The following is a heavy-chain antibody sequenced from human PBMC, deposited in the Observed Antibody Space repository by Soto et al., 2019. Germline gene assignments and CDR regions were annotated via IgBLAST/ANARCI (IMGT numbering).Heavy chain of an antibody. J-gene: IGHJ4*02. Sequence: PSETLSLTCAVSGGSISSGGYSWSWIRQPPGKGLEWIGYIYHSGSTYYNPSLKSRVTISVDRSKNQFSLKLNSVTAADTAVYYCARRDCGGSLYYWGQGTLVTVSS. CDR3: ARRDCGGSLYY. D-gene: IGHD4-17*01. V-gene: IGHV4-30-2*01. CDR1: GGSISSGGYS. CDR2: IYHSGST.